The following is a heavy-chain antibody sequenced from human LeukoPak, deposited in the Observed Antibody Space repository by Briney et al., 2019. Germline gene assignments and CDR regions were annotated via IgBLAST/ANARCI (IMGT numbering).Heavy chain of an antibody. D-gene: IGHD6-19*01. CDR1: GFPFSSYG. CDR3: AKGHYSGWSSFDY. Sequence: GSLRLSFAASGFPFSSYGMHWVRPAPGKGLEWVAFIRYDGSNKYYADSVKGRFTISRDNSKNTLYLQMNSLRAEDTAVYYCAKGHYSGWSSFDYWGQGTLVTVSS. CDR2: IRYDGSNK. J-gene: IGHJ4*02. V-gene: IGHV3-30*02.